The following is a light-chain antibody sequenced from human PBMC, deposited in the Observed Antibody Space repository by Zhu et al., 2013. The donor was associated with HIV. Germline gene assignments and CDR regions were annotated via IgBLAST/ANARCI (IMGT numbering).Light chain of an antibody. CDR2: AAS. J-gene: IGKJ1*01. CDR3: QQANSFPWT. Sequence: DIQMTQSPSTLSASVGDRVTITCRASHNISSWLAWYQQKPGKAPKLLIYAASSFQSGVPSRFSGSGSGTDFTLTISSLQPEDFATYYCQQANSFPWTFGQGTKVEIK. CDR1: HNISSW. V-gene: IGKV1-12*02.